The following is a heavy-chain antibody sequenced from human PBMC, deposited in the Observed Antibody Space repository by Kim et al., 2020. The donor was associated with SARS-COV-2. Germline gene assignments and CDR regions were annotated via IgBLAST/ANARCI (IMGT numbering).Heavy chain of an antibody. CDR2: ISGSGGST. V-gene: IGHV3-23*01. CDR3: AKVRSSMVRGPHITYDY. Sequence: GGSLRLSCAASGFTFSSYAMSWVRQAPGKGLEWVSAISGSGGSTYYADSVKGRFTISRDNSKNTLYLQMNSLRAEDTAVYYCAKVRSSMVRGPHITYDYWGQGTLVTVSS. J-gene: IGHJ4*02. D-gene: IGHD3-10*01. CDR1: GFTFSSYA.